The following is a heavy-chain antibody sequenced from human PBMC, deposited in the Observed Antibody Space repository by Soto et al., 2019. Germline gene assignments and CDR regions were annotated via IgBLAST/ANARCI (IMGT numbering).Heavy chain of an antibody. V-gene: IGHV1-69*13. CDR3: ARGGPTVVTPLDY. Sequence: GASVKVSCKASGGTFSSYAISWVRQAPGQGLEWMGGIIPIFGTANYAQKFQGRVTITADESTSTAYMELSSLRSEDTAAYYCARGGPTVVTPLDYWGQGTLVTVS. D-gene: IGHD4-17*01. J-gene: IGHJ4*02. CDR2: IIPIFGTA. CDR1: GGTFSSYA.